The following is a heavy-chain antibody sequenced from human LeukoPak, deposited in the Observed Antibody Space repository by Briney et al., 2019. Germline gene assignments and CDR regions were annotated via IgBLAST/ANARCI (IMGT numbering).Heavy chain of an antibody. CDR2: IYTSGST. J-gene: IGHJ4*02. D-gene: IGHD3-3*01. Sequence: SETLSLTCTGSGDSISSYYWSWIRQPAGRGLEWIGRIYTSGSTNYNPSLKSRVTMSVDTSKNLFSLKVNSVTAADTAVYFCARVASGYYAYYFDYWGQGTLVTVSS. CDR1: GDSISSYY. V-gene: IGHV4-4*07. CDR3: ARVASGYYAYYFDY.